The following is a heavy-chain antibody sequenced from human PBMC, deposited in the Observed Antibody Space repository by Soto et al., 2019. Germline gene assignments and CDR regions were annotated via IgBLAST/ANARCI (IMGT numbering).Heavy chain of an antibody. J-gene: IGHJ6*02. CDR1: GFTFSSYA. V-gene: IGHV3-23*01. D-gene: IGHD6-19*01. CDR2: ISGSGGST. Sequence: GGSLRLSCAASGFTFSSYAMSWVRQAPGKGLEWVSAISGSGGSTYYADSVKGRFTISRDNSKNTLYLQMNSLRAEDTAVYYCTRDRLQWLVPGRYYYYYGMDVWGQGTTITVSS. CDR3: TRDRLQWLVPGRYYYYYGMDV.